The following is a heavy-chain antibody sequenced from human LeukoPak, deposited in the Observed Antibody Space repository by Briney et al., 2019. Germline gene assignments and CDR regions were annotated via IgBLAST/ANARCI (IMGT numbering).Heavy chain of an antibody. D-gene: IGHD2-21*02. CDR2: ISSSGSST. Sequence: GGSLRLSCAASGFTFSSYAMSWVRQAPEKGLEWVSLISSSGSSTNYADSVKGRFTISRDNSNNTLYLQMNSLRSEDTAVYFCARVGATGATADNWGQGTLVTVSS. J-gene: IGHJ4*02. V-gene: IGHV3-23*01. CDR1: GFTFSSYA. CDR3: ARVGATGATADN.